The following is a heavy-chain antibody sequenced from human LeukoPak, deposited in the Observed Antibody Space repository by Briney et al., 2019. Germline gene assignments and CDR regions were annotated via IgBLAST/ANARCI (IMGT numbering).Heavy chain of an antibody. CDR2: INPSGTWT. CDR1: GHTFGRSY. CDR3: AKDNSVGDIAWWFDP. J-gene: IGHJ5*02. V-gene: IGHV1-46*01. D-gene: IGHD1-26*01. Sequence: ASVKVSCKASGHTFGRSYMHWVRQAPGQGLEWMGVINPSGTWTSYAQKFRGRITMTRDMSTSTDYMELRSLGFEDTAVYYCAKDNSVGDIAWWFDPWGQGTLVTVSS.